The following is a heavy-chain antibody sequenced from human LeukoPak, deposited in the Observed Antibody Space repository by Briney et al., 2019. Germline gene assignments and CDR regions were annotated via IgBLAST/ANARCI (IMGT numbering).Heavy chain of an antibody. J-gene: IGHJ4*02. D-gene: IGHD3-10*01. CDR3: ARDKWGVSYFDY. CDR1: GGSISSGGYY. Sequence: SETLSLTCTVSGGSISSGGYYWSWIRQHPGKGLEWIGYIYYSGSTYYNPSLKSRVTISVDTSKNQFSLKLSSVTAADTAVYYCARDKWGVSYFDYWGQGTLVTVSS. V-gene: IGHV4-31*03. CDR2: IYYSGST.